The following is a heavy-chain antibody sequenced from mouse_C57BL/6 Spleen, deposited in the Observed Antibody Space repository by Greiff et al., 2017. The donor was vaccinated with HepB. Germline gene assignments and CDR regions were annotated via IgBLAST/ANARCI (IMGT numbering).Heavy chain of an antibody. CDR3: ARDYYGSSLRYWYFDV. CDR2: ISDGGSYT. V-gene: IGHV5-4*01. D-gene: IGHD1-1*01. CDR1: GFTFSSYA. J-gene: IGHJ1*03. Sequence: EVQGVESGGGLVKPGGSLKLSCAASGFTFSSYAMSWVRQTPEKRLEWVATISDGGSYTYYPDNVKGRFTISRDNAKNNLYLQMSHLKSEDTAMYYCARDYYGSSLRYWYFDVWGTGTTVTVSS.